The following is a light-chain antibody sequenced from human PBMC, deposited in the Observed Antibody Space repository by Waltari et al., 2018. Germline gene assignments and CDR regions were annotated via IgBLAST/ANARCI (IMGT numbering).Light chain of an antibody. CDR1: QSVSSN. CDR3: QQYNNWPPYT. Sequence: EIVMTQSPATLSVSPGERATLTCRASQSVSSNLAWYQRKPGQAPRLLIYGASTRPTGIPARFSGSGSGTEFTLTISSLQSEDFAVYYCQQYNNWPPYTFGQGTKLEIK. V-gene: IGKV3-15*01. CDR2: GAS. J-gene: IGKJ2*01.